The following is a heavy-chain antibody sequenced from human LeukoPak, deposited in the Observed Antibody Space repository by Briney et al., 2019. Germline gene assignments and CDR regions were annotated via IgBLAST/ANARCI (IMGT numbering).Heavy chain of an antibody. Sequence: GGSLRLSCAASGFSFSSYAMHWVRQGPGKGLEWVAFIRYDGRNKYYADSVKGRFTISRDNSKNTLYLQMNSLRAEDTSVYYCAKDLGDSGPTPDSDYWGQGTLVTVSS. CDR3: AKDLGDSGPTPDSDY. CDR1: GFSFSSYA. V-gene: IGHV3-30*02. J-gene: IGHJ4*02. CDR2: IRYDGRNK. D-gene: IGHD1-26*01.